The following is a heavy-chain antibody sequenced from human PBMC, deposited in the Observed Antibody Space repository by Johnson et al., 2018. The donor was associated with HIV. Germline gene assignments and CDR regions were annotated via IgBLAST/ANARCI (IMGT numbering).Heavy chain of an antibody. CDR3: AKGCRWLLERTYAFDI. Sequence: VQLVESGGGVVQPGRSLRLSCAASGFTFSSYAMHWVRQAPGKGLEWVAVIWYDGSNKYYADSVKGRFTISRDNSKNTLYLQMNSLRAEDTAVYYCAKGCRWLLERTYAFDIWGQGTMVTVSS. V-gene: IGHV3-33*06. D-gene: IGHD3-22*01. J-gene: IGHJ3*02. CDR1: GFTFSSYA. CDR2: IWYDGSNK.